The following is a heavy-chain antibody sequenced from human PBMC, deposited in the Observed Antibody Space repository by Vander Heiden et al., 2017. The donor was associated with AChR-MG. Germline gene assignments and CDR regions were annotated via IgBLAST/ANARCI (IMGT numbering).Heavy chain of an antibody. J-gene: IGHJ3*01. CDR3: ARDQGGLDCSGGSCAFDV. V-gene: IGHV4-4*02. Sequence: QAQLQESGPGLVKPSGTLSLTCAVSGGSISSSNWWGWVRQPPGKGLEWIGEVYHTGTTNYNPSLKSRVTISVDKSKNQFSLRLTSVTAAETAVYYCARDQGGLDCSGGSCAFDVWVQGTKVTVS. CDR1: GGSISSSNW. D-gene: IGHD2-15*01. CDR2: VYHTGTT.